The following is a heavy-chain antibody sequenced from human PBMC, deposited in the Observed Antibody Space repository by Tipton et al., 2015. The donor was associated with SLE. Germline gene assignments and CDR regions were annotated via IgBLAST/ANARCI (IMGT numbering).Heavy chain of an antibody. CDR2: INHSGST. CDR3: ARDREEDIVLAAFDY. Sequence: TLSLTCAVYGGSFSGYYWSWIRQPPGKGLEWIGEINHSGSTYYNPSLKSRVTISVDTSKNQFSLKLSSVTAADTAVYYCARDREEDIVLAAFDYWGQGTLVTVSS. CDR1: GGSFSGYY. D-gene: IGHD2-8*01. J-gene: IGHJ4*02. V-gene: IGHV4-34*01.